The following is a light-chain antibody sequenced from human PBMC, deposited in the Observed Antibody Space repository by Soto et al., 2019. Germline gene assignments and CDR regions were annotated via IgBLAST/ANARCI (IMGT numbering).Light chain of an antibody. CDR3: PVWDSSSDLYV. CDR2: YDS. V-gene: IGLV3-21*04. CDR1: NIGSKS. J-gene: IGLJ1*01. Sequence: SYELTQPPSVSVVPGKTARIACGGNNIGSKSVHWYQQKPGQAPVLVIYYDSDRPSGIPERFSGSNSGNTATLTISRVEAGDEADYYCPVWDSSSDLYVFGTGTKLTVL.